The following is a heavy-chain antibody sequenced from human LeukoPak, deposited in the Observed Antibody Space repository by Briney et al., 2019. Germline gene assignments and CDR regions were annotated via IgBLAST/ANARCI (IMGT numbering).Heavy chain of an antibody. CDR1: GFTVSSNY. CDR3: AREDTAMSFDI. Sequence: GGSLRLSCAASGFTVSSNYMSWVRQAPGKGLEWVSVIYCGGSTYYADSVKGRFTISRDNSKNTLYLQMNSLRAEDTAVYYCAREDTAMSFDIWGQGTLVTVSS. D-gene: IGHD5-18*01. J-gene: IGHJ4*02. V-gene: IGHV3-66*01. CDR2: IYCGGST.